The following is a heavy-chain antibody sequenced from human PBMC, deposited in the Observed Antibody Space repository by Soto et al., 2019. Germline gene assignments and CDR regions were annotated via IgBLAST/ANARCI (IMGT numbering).Heavy chain of an antibody. J-gene: IGHJ6*03. CDR1: GFTFSNFA. Sequence: EVPVLESGGGSVQPGGSLRLSCAASGFTFSNFAMRCVRHAPGKGLEWVSEITGSTGTTYYADSVRGRFIISRDNSQNTLHLQMNSLRPEDKAVYYCAKDTGSSADYMDVWGKGTTVTVSS. CDR2: ITGSTGTT. D-gene: IGHD6-19*01. CDR3: AKDTGSSADYMDV. V-gene: IGHV3-23*01.